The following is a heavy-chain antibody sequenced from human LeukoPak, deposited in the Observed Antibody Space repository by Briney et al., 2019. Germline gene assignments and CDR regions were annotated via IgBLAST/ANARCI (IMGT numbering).Heavy chain of an antibody. Sequence: GGSLRLSCAASGFTFSNYAMSWVRQAPGKGLEWVSAINIYGGTYYTDSVKGRFTISRDNSKNTLHLQMNSLRAEDTAVYYCASRRPFYFDCWGQGTLVTVSS. J-gene: IGHJ4*02. V-gene: IGHV3-23*01. CDR3: ASRRPFYFDC. CDR2: INIYGGT. CDR1: GFTFSNYA. D-gene: IGHD6-25*01.